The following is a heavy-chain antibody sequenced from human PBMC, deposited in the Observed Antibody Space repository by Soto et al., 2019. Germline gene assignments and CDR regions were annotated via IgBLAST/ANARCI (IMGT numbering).Heavy chain of an antibody. Sequence: GGSLRLSCAASGFTFSSYAMHWVRQAPGKGLEYVSAISSNGGSTYYANSVKGRFTISRDNSKNTLYLQMGSLRAEDTAVYYCAKGFSNRCYYYGMDVWGQGTTVTVSS. V-gene: IGHV3-64*01. CDR3: AKGFSNRCYYYGMDV. CDR1: GFTFSSYA. J-gene: IGHJ6*02. CDR2: ISSNGGST. D-gene: IGHD4-4*01.